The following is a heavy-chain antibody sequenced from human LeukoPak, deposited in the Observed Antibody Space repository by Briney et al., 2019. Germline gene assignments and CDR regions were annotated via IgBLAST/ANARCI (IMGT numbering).Heavy chain of an antibody. CDR2: MNPNSGNT. V-gene: IGHV1-8*01. D-gene: IGHD3-10*01. Sequence: ASVKVSCKASGYTFTSYDINWVRQATGQGLEWMGWMNPNSGNTGYAQKFQGRVTMTTDTSTSTAYMELRSLRSDDTAVYYCARDGREMGYYGSGSPYYYYYGMDVWGQGTTVTVSS. CDR3: ARDGREMGYYGSGSPYYYYYGMDV. J-gene: IGHJ6*02. CDR1: GYTFTSYD.